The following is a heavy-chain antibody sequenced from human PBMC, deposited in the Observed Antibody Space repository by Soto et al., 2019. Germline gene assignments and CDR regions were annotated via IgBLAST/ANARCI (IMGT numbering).Heavy chain of an antibody. Sequence: EEQLVESGGDLVQPGGSLRLSCTSSGFALDTYDMNWVRLAPGKDLEWISHIATGGDRIYYADSVKGRFTISRDNARNSLYLQMNSQRDDDTALYCGAGEHVLMFASDDALNVWGQGTLVTVSS. D-gene: IGHD2-21*01. V-gene: IGHV3-48*03. CDR2: IATGGDRI. J-gene: IGHJ3*01. CDR3: AGEHVLMFASDDALNV. CDR1: GFALDTYD.